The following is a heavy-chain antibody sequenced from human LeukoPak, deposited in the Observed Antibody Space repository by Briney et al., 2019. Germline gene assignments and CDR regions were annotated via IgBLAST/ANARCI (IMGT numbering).Heavy chain of an antibody. CDR3: ARTPPAVAGISRGYYFDY. CDR2: IIPILGIA. D-gene: IGHD6-19*01. CDR1: GGTFSSYA. V-gene: IGHV1-69*04. Sequence: SVKVSCKASGGTFSSYAISWVRQAPGQGLEWMGRIIPILGIANYAQKFQGRVTITADKSTSTAYMELSSLGSEDTAVYYCARTPPAVAGISRGYYFDYWGQGTLVTVSS. J-gene: IGHJ4*02.